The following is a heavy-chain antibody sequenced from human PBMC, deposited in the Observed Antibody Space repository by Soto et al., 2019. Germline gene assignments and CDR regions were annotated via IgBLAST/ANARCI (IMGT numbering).Heavy chain of an antibody. CDR3: AVGRLGLYYYGMDV. CDR1: GFTFTSSA. V-gene: IGHV1-58*01. CDR2: IVVGSGNT. D-gene: IGHD3-10*01. J-gene: IGHJ6*02. Sequence: SVKVSCKASGFTFTSSAVQWVRQARGQRLEWIGWIVVGSGNTNYAQKFQERVTITRDMSTSTAYMELSSLRSEDTAVYYCAVGRLGLYYYGMDVWGQGTTVTVSS.